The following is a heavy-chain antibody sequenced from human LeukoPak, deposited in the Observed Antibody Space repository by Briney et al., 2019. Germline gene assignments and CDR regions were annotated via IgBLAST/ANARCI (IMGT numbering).Heavy chain of an antibody. D-gene: IGHD5/OR15-5a*01. V-gene: IGHV4-39*07. CDR2: LFYSGNM. J-gene: IGHJ4*02. CDR1: GGYIYTGDYY. Sequence: SETLTLINTVSGGYIYTGDYYWAWIRQHPGKGLEWIGSLFYSGNMYYNPSLKSRDTISVGTSKNQFSLSLNSVTAADTAVYYCARENIVSTRDFDCWGQGTLVTVSS. CDR3: ARENIVSTRDFDC.